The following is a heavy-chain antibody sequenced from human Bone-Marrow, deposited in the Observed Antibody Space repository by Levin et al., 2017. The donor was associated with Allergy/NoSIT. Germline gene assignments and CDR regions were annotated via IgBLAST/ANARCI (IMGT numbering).Heavy chain of an antibody. CDR2: IFSNDEK. CDR1: GFSLTNGSMG. CDR3: ARTQGTSGWFPVDP. J-gene: IGHJ5*02. D-gene: IGHD6-19*01. V-gene: IGHV2-26*01. Sequence: VSGPTLVKPTETLTLTCTVSGFSLTNGSMGVTWIRQPPGKALEWLAHIFSNDEKAYSTSLKSRLTISKDTSKSQVILIMTNMDPVDTATFYCARTQGTSGWFPVDPWGQGTLVTVSS.